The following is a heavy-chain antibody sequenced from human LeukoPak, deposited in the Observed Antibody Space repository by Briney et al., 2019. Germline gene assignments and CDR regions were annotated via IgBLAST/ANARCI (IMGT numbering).Heavy chain of an antibody. CDR3: AREGNGDYYMDV. D-gene: IGHD1-1*01. CDR1: GFTFSSYG. Sequence: GSLRLSCAASGFTFSSYGMSWVRQAPGKGLEWVANIKHDGSEKYYVDSVKGRFTISRDNAKNSLYLQMNSLRAEDTAVYYCAREGNGDYYMDVWGKGTTVTVSS. CDR2: IKHDGSEK. J-gene: IGHJ6*03. V-gene: IGHV3-7*01.